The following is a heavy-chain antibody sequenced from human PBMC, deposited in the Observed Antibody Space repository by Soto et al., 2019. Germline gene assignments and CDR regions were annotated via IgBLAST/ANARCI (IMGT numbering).Heavy chain of an antibody. CDR3: ASHLVMAGTRGFDH. V-gene: IGHV4-4*02. CDR1: SGSVFSSNW. D-gene: IGHD6-19*01. CDR2: TRNSGGA. Sequence: QVQLQESGPGLVKPSGTVSITCAVSSGSVFSSNWWSWVRLPPGKGLEWIGETRNSGGANYNPSLKSRVTITVDRSRNHIFLDLSSVTAADTAVYYCASHLVMAGTRGFDHWGLGTLVTVSS. J-gene: IGHJ4*02.